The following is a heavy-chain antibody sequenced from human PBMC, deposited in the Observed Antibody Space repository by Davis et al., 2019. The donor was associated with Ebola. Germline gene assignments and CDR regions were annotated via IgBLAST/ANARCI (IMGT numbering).Heavy chain of an antibody. CDR3: ARGRRLEWPPTFYGLDV. Sequence: SETLSLTCTVSGGSISGYYWSWIRQAPGKGLEWIAFIYNTASTNQNPSLQSRVTISIDTPNKQISLKLSSVTAADTAVYYCARGRRLEWPPTFYGLDVWGKGTTVTVSS. D-gene: IGHD3-3*01. CDR2: IYNTAST. J-gene: IGHJ6*04. V-gene: IGHV4-59*01. CDR1: GGSISGYY.